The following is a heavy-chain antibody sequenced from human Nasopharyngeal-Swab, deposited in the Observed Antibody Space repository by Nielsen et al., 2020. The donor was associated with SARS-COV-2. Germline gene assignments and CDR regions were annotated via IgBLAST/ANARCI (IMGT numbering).Heavy chain of an antibody. D-gene: IGHD6-13*01. J-gene: IGHJ6*03. CDR3: AKDNRYSSSWYYYMDV. V-gene: IGHV3-30*02. CDR2: IRYDGSNK. CDR1: GFTFSSYG. Sequence: GGSLRLSCAASGFTFSSYGMHWVRQAPGKGLEWVAFIRYDGSNKYCADSVKGRFTISRDNSKNTLYLQMNSLRAEDTAVYYCAKDNRYSSSWYYYMDVWGKGTTVTVSS.